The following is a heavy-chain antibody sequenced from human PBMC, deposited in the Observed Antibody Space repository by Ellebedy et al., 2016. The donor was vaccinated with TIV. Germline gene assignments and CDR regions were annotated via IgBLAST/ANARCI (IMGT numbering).Heavy chain of an antibody. D-gene: IGHD4-17*01. CDR3: ASSGDYKYYFDY. Sequence: MPSETLSLTCTVSGGSISSYYWSWIRQPPGKGLEWIGYIYYSGSTNYNPSLKSRVTISVDTSKNQFSLKLSSVTAADTAVYYCASSGDYKYYFDYWGQGTLVTVSS. CDR1: GGSISSYY. V-gene: IGHV4-59*01. CDR2: IYYSGST. J-gene: IGHJ4*02.